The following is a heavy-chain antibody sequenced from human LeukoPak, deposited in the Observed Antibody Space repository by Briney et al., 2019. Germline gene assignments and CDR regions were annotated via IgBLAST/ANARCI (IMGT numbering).Heavy chain of an antibody. Sequence: GGSLRLSCAASGFTVSSNYMTWVRQAPGKGLEWVSVIYSGGSTYYADSVKGRFTISRDNSKNTLYLQMNSLRAEDTAVYYCARDSSSSGINWYFDLWGRGTLVTVSS. CDR3: ARDSSSSGINWYFDL. V-gene: IGHV3-66*01. D-gene: IGHD6-13*01. CDR2: IYSGGST. J-gene: IGHJ2*01. CDR1: GFTVSSNY.